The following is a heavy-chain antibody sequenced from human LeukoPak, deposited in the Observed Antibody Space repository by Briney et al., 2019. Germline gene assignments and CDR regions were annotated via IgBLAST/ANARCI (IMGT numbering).Heavy chain of an antibody. CDR2: INPNSGGT. Sequence: ASVKVSCKASGYTFTGYYMHWVRQAPGQGLEWMGWINPNSGGTNYAQKFQGRVTMTRNTSISTAYMELSSLRSEDTAVYYCARGRIAVTYYYDSSGYYPFDYWGQGTLVTVSS. CDR1: GYTFTGYY. D-gene: IGHD3-22*01. V-gene: IGHV1-2*02. J-gene: IGHJ4*02. CDR3: ARGRIAVTYYYDSSGYYPFDY.